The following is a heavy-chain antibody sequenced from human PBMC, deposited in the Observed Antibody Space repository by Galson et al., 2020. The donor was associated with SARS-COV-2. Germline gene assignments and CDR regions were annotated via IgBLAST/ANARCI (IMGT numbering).Heavy chain of an antibody. D-gene: IGHD1-26*01. CDR3: ARESRWDLYFDF. V-gene: IGHV4-61*02. CDR2: IYTTTGGT. J-gene: IGHJ4*02. Sequence: SETLSLTCTVSGGSIISGAYYWSWIRQPAGKGLEWIGRIYTTTGGTNYNPSLKSRVTISVDTSKNQFSLRLTSVTAADTAVYYCARESRWDLYFDFWGQGTRVNVSS. CDR1: GGSIISGAYY.